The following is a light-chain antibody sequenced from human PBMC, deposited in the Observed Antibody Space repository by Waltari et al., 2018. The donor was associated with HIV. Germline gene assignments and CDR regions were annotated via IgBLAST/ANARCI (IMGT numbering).Light chain of an antibody. CDR2: DVS. CDR3: SSYTSSSTPWV. J-gene: IGLJ3*02. Sequence: QSALTPPLSVSRSPGQSITLSCTGIRSDVGGAKSVYWYQQQPGKAPKRMIYDVSNRPSGVSNRFSGSKSGNTASLTISGLQAEDEADYYCSSYTSSSTPWVFGGGTKLTVL. CDR1: RSDVGGAKS. V-gene: IGLV2-14*03.